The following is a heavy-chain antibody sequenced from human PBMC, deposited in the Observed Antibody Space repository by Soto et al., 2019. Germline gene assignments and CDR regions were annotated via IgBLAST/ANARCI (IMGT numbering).Heavy chain of an antibody. CDR2: IIPIFGTA. V-gene: IGHV1-69*13. CDR3: ARDYYDSSGSLWL. Sequence: SVKVSCTASGITFSSYPISWVPQAPGQGLEWMGGIIPIFGTANYAQKFQGRVTITADESTSTAYMELSSLRSEDTAVYYCARDYYDSSGSLWLWGQGTLVTVSA. J-gene: IGHJ4*02. D-gene: IGHD3-22*01. CDR1: GITFSSYP.